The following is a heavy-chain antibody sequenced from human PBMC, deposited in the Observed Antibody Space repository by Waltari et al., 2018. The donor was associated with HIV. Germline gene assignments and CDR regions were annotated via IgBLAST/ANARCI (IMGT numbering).Heavy chain of an antibody. V-gene: IGHV3-33*01. CDR2: IWYDGSNK. CDR3: ARDLWRPIGGSYYYYYGMDV. J-gene: IGHJ6*02. CDR1: GFTFSSYG. Sequence: QVQLVESGGGVVQPGRSLRLSCAASGFTFSSYGMHWVRQAPGKGLEWVAVIWYDGSNKYYADSVKGRFTISRDNSKNTLYLQMNSLRAEDTAVYYCARDLWRPIGGSYYYYYGMDVWGQGTTVTVSS. D-gene: IGHD1-26*01.